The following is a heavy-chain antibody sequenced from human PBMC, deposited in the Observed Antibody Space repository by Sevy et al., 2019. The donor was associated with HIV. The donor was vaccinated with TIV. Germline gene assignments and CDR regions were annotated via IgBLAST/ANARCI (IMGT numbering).Heavy chain of an antibody. CDR1: GGSISSSRHY. V-gene: IGHV4-39*01. CDR2: RFYSGGA. CDR3: ARHPLGNWFDL. Sequence: SETLSLTCTVSGGSISSSRHYWGWTRQYPGKRLEWIGSRFYSGGAYYNPSLQSRVTMSVDTSNNQFSLNVNSVTAAETAVCYCARHPLGNWFDLWGQGILVTVSS. J-gene: IGHJ5*02. D-gene: IGHD3-16*01.